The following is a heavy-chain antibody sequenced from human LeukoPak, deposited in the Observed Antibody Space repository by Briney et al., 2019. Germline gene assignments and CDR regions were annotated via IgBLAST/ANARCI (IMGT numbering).Heavy chain of an antibody. J-gene: IGHJ4*02. CDR3: ARGTYDSSGYYLGY. CDR2: IYHSGST. V-gene: IGHV4-4*02. CDR1: GGSISSYNW. Sequence: SETLSLTCAVSGGSISSYNWWSWVRQPPGKGLEWLGEIYHSGSTNYNPSRKSRVTISVDKSKNQFSLRLSSVTAADTAVYYCARGTYDSSGYYLGYWGQGTLVTVAS. D-gene: IGHD3-22*01.